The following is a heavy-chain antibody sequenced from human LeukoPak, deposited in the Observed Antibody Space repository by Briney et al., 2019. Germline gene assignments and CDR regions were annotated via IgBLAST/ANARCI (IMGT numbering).Heavy chain of an antibody. CDR1: GFTFDDFA. CDR2: ISGDGGST. D-gene: IGHD3-10*01. CDR3: AKDNYGLFDY. V-gene: IGHV3-43*02. J-gene: IGHJ4*02. Sequence: GGSLRLSCAASGFTFDDFAMHWVRQAPGKVLEWVSLISGDGGSTYYADSVKGRFTISRDNSKNSLYLQMNSLRTEDTALYYCAKDNYGLFDYWGQGTLVTVSS.